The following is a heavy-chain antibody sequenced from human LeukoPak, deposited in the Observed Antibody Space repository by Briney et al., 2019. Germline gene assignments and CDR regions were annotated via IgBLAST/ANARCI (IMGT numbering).Heavy chain of an antibody. CDR2: IYYSGST. D-gene: IGHD3-10*01. CDR1: GGSISSYY. V-gene: IGHV4-59*01. CDR3: ARGGRHSYLFDY. J-gene: IGHJ4*02. Sequence: PSETLSLTCTVSGGSISSYYWSWIRQPPGKGLEWIGYIYYSGSTNYNPSLKSRVTISVDTSKNQFSLKLSSVTAADTAVYYCARGGRHSYLFDYWGQGILVTVSS.